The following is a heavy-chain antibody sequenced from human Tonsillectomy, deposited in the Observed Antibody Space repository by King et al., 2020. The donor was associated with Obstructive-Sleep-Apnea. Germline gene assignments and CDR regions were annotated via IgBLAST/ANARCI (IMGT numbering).Heavy chain of an antibody. CDR1: GYTFTGFY. J-gene: IGHJ4*02. CDR3: ARNKREGVAGY. CDR2: IDPYSGGA. D-gene: IGHD3-3*01. V-gene: IGHV1-2*02. Sequence: VQLVQSGTEVKKPGASVKVSCKASGYTFTGFYMHWVRQAPGQGLEWMGWIDPYSGGANYTQKYQGRVTMTRDTSISTAYMELSRLRSDDTAVYFCARNKREGVAGYWGQGTLVSVSS.